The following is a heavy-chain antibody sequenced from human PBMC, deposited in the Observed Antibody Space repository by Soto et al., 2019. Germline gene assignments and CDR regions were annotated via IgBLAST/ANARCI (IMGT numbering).Heavy chain of an antibody. J-gene: IGHJ6*03. CDR1: GYTFINYY. Sequence: QVQLVQSGAEVKKPGASVKVSCKASGYTFINYYIHWVRQAPGQGLEWMGVIHPNGGSTVYAQKFQGRVTLTRDTSTSTVYVELSSQRSDDTAVYFCVRATAARQRDYSYHYYLHIWGKGTTVTVSS. D-gene: IGHD6-6*01. V-gene: IGHV1-46*03. CDR2: IHPNGGST. CDR3: VRATAARQRDYSYHYYLHI.